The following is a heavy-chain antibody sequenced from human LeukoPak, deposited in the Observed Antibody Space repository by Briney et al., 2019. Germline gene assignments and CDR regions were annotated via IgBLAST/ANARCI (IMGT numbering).Heavy chain of an antibody. CDR3: ARDLAYYDSSGYYPSPDY. Sequence: ASVKVSCKASGYTFTDFGISWVRQAPGQGLEWMGWISAYNGNTNYAQKFQGRVIMTTDTSTSIAYMELSSLRSDDTAVYYCARDLAYYDSSGYYPSPDYWGQGTLVTVSS. CDR1: GYTFTDFG. J-gene: IGHJ4*02. D-gene: IGHD3-22*01. CDR2: ISAYNGNT. V-gene: IGHV1-18*01.